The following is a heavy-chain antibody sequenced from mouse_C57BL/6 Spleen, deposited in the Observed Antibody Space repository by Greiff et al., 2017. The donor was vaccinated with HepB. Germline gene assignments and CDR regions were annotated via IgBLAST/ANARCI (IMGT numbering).Heavy chain of an antibody. D-gene: IGHD4-1*01. CDR1: GYSFTDYN. V-gene: IGHV1-39*01. CDR3: ARTTNWDVLDY. Sequence: EVKLVESGPELVKPGASVKISCKASGYSFTDYNMNWVKQSNGKSLEWIGVINPNNGTTSYNQKFKGKATLTVDKSSSTAYMQLNSLTSEDSAVCHCARTTNWDVLDYWGQGTTLTVSS. CDR2: INPNNGTT. J-gene: IGHJ2*01.